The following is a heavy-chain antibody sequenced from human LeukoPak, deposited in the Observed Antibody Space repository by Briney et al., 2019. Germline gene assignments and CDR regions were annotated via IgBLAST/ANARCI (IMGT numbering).Heavy chain of an antibody. CDR3: AKRGVLIRVFLVGFHKEAYYFDS. CDR1: GITLGNYG. V-gene: IGHV3-23*01. D-gene: IGHD3-10*01. CDR2: VSDSGGTT. J-gene: IGHJ4*02. Sequence: GGSLRLSCAVSGITLGNYGMSWVRQAPGKGLEWVAGVSDSGGTTNYADSVKGRFTVSRDNPKNTLYLQMNSLRAEYTAVYFCAKRGVLIRVFLVGFHKEAYYFDSWGQGALVTVSS.